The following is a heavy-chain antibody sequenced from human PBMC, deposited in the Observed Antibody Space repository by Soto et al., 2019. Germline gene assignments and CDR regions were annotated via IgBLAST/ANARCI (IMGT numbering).Heavy chain of an antibody. Sequence: ASVKVSCKASGYSISAYYIHWVRQAPGQGLEWMGWIDPKNGGTVSAQKFQGRITMTRDTSISTVYMDLSGLTSDDTALYYCGRDDYGIFPYWGQGSLGTVS. V-gene: IGHV1-2*02. J-gene: IGHJ4*02. CDR1: GYSISAYY. CDR3: GRDDYGIFPY. CDR2: IDPKNGGT. D-gene: IGHD3-10*01.